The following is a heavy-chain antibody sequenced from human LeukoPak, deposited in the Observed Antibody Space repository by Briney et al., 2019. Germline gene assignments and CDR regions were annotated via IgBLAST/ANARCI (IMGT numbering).Heavy chain of an antibody. J-gene: IGHJ4*02. V-gene: IGHV3-53*01. D-gene: IGHD1-26*01. CDR1: GFSVSSNY. Sequence: GGSLRLSCAASGFSVSSNYMSWVRQAPGKGLEWVALIYSDETTYYADSVKGRFTISRDNSKSTLYLQMNRLRAEDTAVYYCARHWELRGQGTLVTVSS. CDR3: ARHWEL. CDR2: IYSDETT.